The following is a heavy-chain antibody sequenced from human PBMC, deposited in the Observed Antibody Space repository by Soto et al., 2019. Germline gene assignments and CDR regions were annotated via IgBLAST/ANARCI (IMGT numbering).Heavy chain of an antibody. CDR3: ERGYLGGGDY. V-gene: IGHV3-30-3*01. Sequence: QVQLVESGGGVVQPGRSLRLSCAASGFTFSSYAMHWVRQAPGKGLEWVAVISYDGSNKYYADSVKGRFTISRDNYKNTLYLQMNSLRAEDTAVYYCERGYLGGGDYGGQGSLVTVSS. D-gene: IGHD2-21*01. CDR2: ISYDGSNK. J-gene: IGHJ4*02. CDR1: GFTFSSYA.